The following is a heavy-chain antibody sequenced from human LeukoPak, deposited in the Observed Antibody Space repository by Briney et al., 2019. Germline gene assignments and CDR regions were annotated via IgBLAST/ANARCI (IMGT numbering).Heavy chain of an antibody. Sequence: GASVKVSYKAPGYTFTSHYMHWVRQAPGQGLEWMGIINPNGGNTGYAQKFQGRVTMTRDTSTSTVYMELSSLRSEDTAVYYCAREGPYCSGTSCYGGFDYWGQGTLVTVSS. CDR3: AREGPYCSGTSCYGGFDY. CDR1: GYTFTSHY. D-gene: IGHD2-2*01. J-gene: IGHJ4*02. CDR2: INPNGGNT. V-gene: IGHV1-46*01.